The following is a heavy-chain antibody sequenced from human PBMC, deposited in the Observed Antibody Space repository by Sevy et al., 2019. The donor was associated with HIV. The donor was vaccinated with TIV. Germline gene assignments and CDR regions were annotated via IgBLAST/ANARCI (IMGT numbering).Heavy chain of an antibody. D-gene: IGHD3-22*01. CDR1: GYTFTSYG. Sequence: ASVKVSCKASGYTFTSYGINWARQAPGQGLEWMGWISAYSGNTNYAQNLQGRVTMTTDTFTSTAYMELRSLTSDDTAVYYCARDQYDSSGYYYSYYGMDVWGQGTTVTVSS. J-gene: IGHJ6*02. CDR2: ISAYSGNT. V-gene: IGHV1-18*01. CDR3: ARDQYDSSGYYYSYYGMDV.